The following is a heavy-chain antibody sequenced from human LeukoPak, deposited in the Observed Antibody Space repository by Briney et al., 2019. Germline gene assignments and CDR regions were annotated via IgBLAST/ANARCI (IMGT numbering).Heavy chain of an antibody. CDR1: GGSISSSSYY. D-gene: IGHD2-15*01. Sequence: SETLSLTCTVSGGSISSSSYYWGWIRQPPGKGLEWLGSIYYSGSTYNNPSLKSRVTISVDTSKNQFSLKLSSVTAADTAVYYCARHDVGCSGGSCYLYYFDYWGQGTLVTVSS. J-gene: IGHJ4*02. CDR3: ARHDVGCSGGSCYLYYFDY. CDR2: IYYSGST. V-gene: IGHV4-39*01.